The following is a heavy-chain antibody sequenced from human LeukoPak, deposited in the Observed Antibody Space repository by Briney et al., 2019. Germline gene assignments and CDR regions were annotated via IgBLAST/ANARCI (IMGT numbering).Heavy chain of an antibody. V-gene: IGHV4-34*01. D-gene: IGHD4-17*01. CDR1: GGSFSGYY. J-gene: IGHJ4*02. CDR3: ARGADYGEDY. CDR2: INHSGST. Sequence: SETLSLTCAVYGGSFSGYYWSWIRQPPGKGLEWIGEINHSGSTNYNPSLKSRVTISVDTSKNQFSLKLSSVTAADTAVYYCARGADYGEDYWGQGTLVTISS.